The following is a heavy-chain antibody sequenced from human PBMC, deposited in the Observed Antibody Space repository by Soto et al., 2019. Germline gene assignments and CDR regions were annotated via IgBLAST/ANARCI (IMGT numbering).Heavy chain of an antibody. CDR1: GGSFSDHF. V-gene: IGHV4-34*01. CDR2: VSHSGTT. D-gene: IGHD3-9*01. Sequence: QVQLQQWGTALLKPSETLSLTCAVYGGSFSDHFWTWIRQAPGEDLEWIGEVSHSGTTNYKPSLKRRGTVSADTSKNQFSLKLRSVTAADTAIYYCARGTSLTGVLQSDAPDKFYFDFWSQGTLVTVSS. J-gene: IGHJ4*01. CDR3: ARGTSLTGVLQSDAPDKFYFDF.